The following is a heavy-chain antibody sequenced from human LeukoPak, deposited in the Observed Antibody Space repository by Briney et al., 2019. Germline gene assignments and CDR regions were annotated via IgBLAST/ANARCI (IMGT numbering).Heavy chain of an antibody. CDR1: GGSIISGDYY. Sequence: SETLSLTCTVSGGSIISGDYYWSWIRQPPGKGLEWIGYIYYSGSTYYNPSLKSRVTISVDTSKNQFSLKLSSVTAADTAVYYCARDYSNYGRYYYYGMDVWGQGTTVTVSS. CDR2: IYYSGST. CDR3: ARDYSNYGRYYYYGMDV. V-gene: IGHV4-30-4*01. J-gene: IGHJ6*02. D-gene: IGHD4-4*01.